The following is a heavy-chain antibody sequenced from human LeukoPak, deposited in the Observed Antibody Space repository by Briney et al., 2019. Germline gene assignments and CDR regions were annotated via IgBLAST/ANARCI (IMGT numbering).Heavy chain of an antibody. CDR2: VSYSGIP. V-gene: IGHV4-39*01. D-gene: IGHD5-24*01. J-gene: IGHJ4*02. CDR3: ARQSVEMATDY. CDR1: GGSISSYIYY. Sequence: SETLSLTCTVSGGSISSYIYYWAWIRQPPGXGXXXIGSVSYSGIPYYNPSLKGRVTISVDTSKNQFSLNLSSLTAADTAVYYCARQSVEMATDYWGQGTLVTVSS.